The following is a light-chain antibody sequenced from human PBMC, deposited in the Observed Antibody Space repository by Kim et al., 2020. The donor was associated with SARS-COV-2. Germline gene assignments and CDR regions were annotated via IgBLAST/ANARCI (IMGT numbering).Light chain of an antibody. CDR1: QSVSSSY. CDR2: GAS. Sequence: CPGERATRACRASQSVSSSYLAWYQQKPGQAPRRLIYGASSRATGIPDRFSGSGSGTDFTLTISRLEPEDFAVYYCQQYGSSPQTFGQGTKVDIK. V-gene: IGKV3-20*01. CDR3: QQYGSSPQT. J-gene: IGKJ1*01.